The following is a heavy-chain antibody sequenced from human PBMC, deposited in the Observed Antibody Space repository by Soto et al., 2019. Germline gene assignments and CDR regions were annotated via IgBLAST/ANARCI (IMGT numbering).Heavy chain of an antibody. CDR2: ISGSGGST. V-gene: IGHV3-23*01. D-gene: IGHD2-15*01. CDR1: GFTFSSYA. Sequence: EVQLLESGGGLVQPGGSLRLSCAASGFTFSSYAMSWVRQAPGKGLEWVSAISGSGGSTYYADSVKGRFTIPRDNSKNTLYLQMNSLRAEDTAVYYCAKGTLGYCSGGSCYAKTRYYYYYGMDVWGQGTTVTVSS. CDR3: AKGTLGYCSGGSCYAKTRYYYYYGMDV. J-gene: IGHJ6*02.